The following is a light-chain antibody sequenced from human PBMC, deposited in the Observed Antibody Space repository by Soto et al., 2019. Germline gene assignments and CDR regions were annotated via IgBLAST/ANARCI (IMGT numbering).Light chain of an antibody. V-gene: IGKV1-9*01. CDR1: QGISSY. CDR3: LQLYNFSWT. J-gene: IGKJ1*01. CDR2: AAS. Sequence: DIQLTQSPSFLSASVGDRVTITCRASQGISSYLAWYQQKPGKAPKLLIYAASTLQSGVPSRFSGSGSGTDFTLTISRLQPEDFATYYCLQLYNFSWTFGQGTKVDI.